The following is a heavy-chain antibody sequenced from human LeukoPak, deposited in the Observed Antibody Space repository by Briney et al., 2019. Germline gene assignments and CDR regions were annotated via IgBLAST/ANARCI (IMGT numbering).Heavy chain of an antibody. CDR2: INPSGGST. V-gene: IGHV1-46*01. J-gene: IGHJ4*02. Sequence: ASVKVSCKASGYTFTSYYMHWVRQAPGQGLEWMGIINPSGGSTSYAQKFQGRVTMTRDTSISTAYMELSRLRSDDTAVYYCARSLLNCGGDCYAVDYWGQGTLVTVSS. CDR1: GYTFTSYY. D-gene: IGHD2-21*01. CDR3: ARSLLNCGGDCYAVDY.